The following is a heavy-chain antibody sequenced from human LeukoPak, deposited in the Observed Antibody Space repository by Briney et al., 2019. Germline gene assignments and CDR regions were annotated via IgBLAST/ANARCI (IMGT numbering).Heavy chain of an antibody. Sequence: SETLSLTRTVSGGSISSSPYHWGWIRQPPGKGLEWIGSIYYSGSTYYNPSLKSRVTISVDTSKNQFSLKLSSVTAADTAVYYCARSSSSGWGFRFDPWGQGTLVTVSS. D-gene: IGHD6-19*01. CDR3: ARSSSSGWGFRFDP. CDR2: IYYSGST. V-gene: IGHV4-39*07. CDR1: GGSISSSPYH. J-gene: IGHJ5*02.